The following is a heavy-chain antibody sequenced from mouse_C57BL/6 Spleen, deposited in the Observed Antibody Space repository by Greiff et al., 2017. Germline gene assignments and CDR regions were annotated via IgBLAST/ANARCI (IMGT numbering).Heavy chain of an antibody. CDR2: IDPSDSYT. J-gene: IGHJ1*03. Sequence: QVQLQQPGAELVMPGASVKLSCKASGYTFTSYWMHWVKQRPGQGLEWIGEIDPSDSYTNYNQKFKGKSTLTVDKSSSTAYMQLSSLTSEDSAVYYCARDYYGSSYGGYFDVWGTGTTVTVSS. CDR3: ARDYYGSSYGGYFDV. V-gene: IGHV1-69*01. D-gene: IGHD1-1*01. CDR1: GYTFTSYW.